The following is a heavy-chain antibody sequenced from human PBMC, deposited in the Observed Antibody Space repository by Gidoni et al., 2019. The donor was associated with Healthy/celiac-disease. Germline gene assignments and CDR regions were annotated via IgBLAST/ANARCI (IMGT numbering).Heavy chain of an antibody. V-gene: IGHV3-23*04. CDR2: ISGSGGST. CDR1: GFTFMSYA. J-gene: IGHJ4*02. Sequence: EVQLVESGGGLVQPGGSLRLSCAASGFTFMSYAMRWVRQAPGKGLEWVSAISGSGGSTYYADSVKGRFTISRDNSKNTLYLQMNSLRAEDTAVYYCAKDRKPRLWFGELVEYFDYWGQGTLVTVSS. D-gene: IGHD3-10*01. CDR3: AKDRKPRLWFGELVEYFDY.